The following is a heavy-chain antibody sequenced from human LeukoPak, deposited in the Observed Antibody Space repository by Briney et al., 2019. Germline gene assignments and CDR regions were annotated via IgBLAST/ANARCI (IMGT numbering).Heavy chain of an antibody. CDR3: ARERSGDTAMDFDY. CDR1: GFTFSSYG. V-gene: IGHV3-33*01. J-gene: IGHJ4*02. D-gene: IGHD5-18*01. CDR2: IWYDGSNK. Sequence: GGSLRLSCAASGFTFSSYGIHWVRQAPGKGLEGVAVIWYDGSNKYYADSVKGRFTISRDNSKNTLYLQMNSLRAEDTAVYYCARERSGDTAMDFDYWGQGTLVTVSS.